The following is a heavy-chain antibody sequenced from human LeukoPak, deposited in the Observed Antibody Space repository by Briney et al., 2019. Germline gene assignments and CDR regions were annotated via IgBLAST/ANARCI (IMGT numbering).Heavy chain of an antibody. J-gene: IGHJ4*02. CDR3: TKYQLPLPS. D-gene: IGHD2-2*01. V-gene: IGHV3-73*01. Sequence: TGGSLRLSCAASGFTFSGSAMHWVRQASGKGLEWVGRIRSKANNYATAYAASVKGRFTISRDDSKNTAYLQMNSLKTEDTAVYYCTKYQLPLPSWGQGTLVTVSS. CDR1: GFTFSGSA. CDR2: IRSKANNYAT.